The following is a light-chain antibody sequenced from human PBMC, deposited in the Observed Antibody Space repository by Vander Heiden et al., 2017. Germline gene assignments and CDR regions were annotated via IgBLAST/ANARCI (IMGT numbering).Light chain of an antibody. J-gene: IGKJ1*01. CDR2: KAS. CDR1: QSIRRW. V-gene: IGKV1-5*03. Sequence: DIQMTQSPSTLSASVGDRVTITCRASQSIRRWLAWYQQKPGKAPKLLIYKASNLEGGVPSRFSGSKSGTEFTLTVSNLQPDDFATYYCQQENNYPWTFGQGTKVEIK. CDR3: QQENNYPWT.